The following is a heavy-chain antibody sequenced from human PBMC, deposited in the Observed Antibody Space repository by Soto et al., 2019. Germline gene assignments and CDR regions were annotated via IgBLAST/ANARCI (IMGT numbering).Heavy chain of an antibody. J-gene: IGHJ6*02. CDR1: GGTFSSYA. Sequence: QVQLVQSGAEVKKPGSSVKVSCKASGGTFSSYAISWVRQAPGQGLEWMGGIIPIFGTANYAQKFQGRVTITAEESPSTDYIELSSLRSEDSAVDYCARVAVVKVMARSNYYYYGMDVCGQGTTGTVSS. D-gene: IGHD2-21*01. V-gene: IGHV1-69*01. CDR3: ARVAVVKVMARSNYYYYGMDV. CDR2: IIPIFGTA.